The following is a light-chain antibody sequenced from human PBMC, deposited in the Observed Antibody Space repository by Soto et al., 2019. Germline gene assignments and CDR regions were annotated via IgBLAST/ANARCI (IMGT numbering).Light chain of an antibody. J-gene: IGKJ4*01. CDR3: IHHKSYSLS. CDR1: QGISSY. Sequence: DIQMTQSPSAMSASVGDIVNIPCRASQGISSYLAWFPQKPGKVPQRLIYAAYCLQSGVPSRFRGSRSGTDFTLTIISLQTADCASYYCIHHKSYSLSFGRGTKV. V-gene: IGKV1-17*03. CDR2: AAY.